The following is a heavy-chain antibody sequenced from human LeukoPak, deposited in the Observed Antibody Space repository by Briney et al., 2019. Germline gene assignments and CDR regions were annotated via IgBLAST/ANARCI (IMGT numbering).Heavy chain of an antibody. CDR3: ARDYRGWYYFDY. CDR1: GGSINNYY. D-gene: IGHD6-19*01. Sequence: SETLSLTCTVSGGSINNYYWSWIRQSPGKGLEWIGYIYYSGSTNYNPSLKSRVTISLDTSKNQFSLKLSSVTAADTAVYYCARDYRGWYYFDYWGRGTLVTVSS. J-gene: IGHJ4*02. CDR2: IYYSGST. V-gene: IGHV4-59*01.